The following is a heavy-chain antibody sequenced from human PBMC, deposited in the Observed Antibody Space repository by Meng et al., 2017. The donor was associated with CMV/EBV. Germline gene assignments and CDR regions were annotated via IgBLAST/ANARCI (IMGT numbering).Heavy chain of an antibody. CDR3: ALKLLVPVGAFDV. CDR2: IYPGDSET. D-gene: IGHD3-3*01. V-gene: IGHV5-51*01. CDR1: GYSFTSYW. Sequence: KVSCKGSGYSFTSYWIGWVRQMPGKGLEWMGIIYPGDSETRYSPSFQGQVTISADRSISTAYLQWSSLQASDTAIYYCALKLLVPVGAFDVWGQGTMVTVSS. J-gene: IGHJ3*01.